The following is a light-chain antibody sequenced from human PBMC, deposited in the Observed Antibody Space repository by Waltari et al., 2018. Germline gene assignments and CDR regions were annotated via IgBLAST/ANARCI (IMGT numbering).Light chain of an antibody. CDR3: ASWDDSLTCVL. J-gene: IGLJ3*02. CDR2: RND. Sequence: QSVLTQPPSVSGTPGQSVTIFCSGSNSNIGNNYVYWYQQFPGTAPKLLLFRNDQRPSWFPDRVSGSRSCSSASLAISGLRSEDEASYFWASWDDSLTCVLFGGGTKLTV. V-gene: IGLV1-47*01. CDR1: NSNIGNNY.